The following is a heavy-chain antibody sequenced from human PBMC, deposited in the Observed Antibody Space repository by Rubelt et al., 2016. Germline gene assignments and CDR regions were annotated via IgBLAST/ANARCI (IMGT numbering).Heavy chain of an antibody. J-gene: IGHJ4*02. D-gene: IGHD3-3*01. CDR2: IYYSGST. Sequence: QLQLQESGPGLVKLSETLSLTCTVSGGSISSSSYYWGWIRQPPGKGLEWIGSIYYSGSTYYNPSLKSRVTISVDTSKNQFCLKLSSVTAADTAVYYCARGRFLEWLPPDYWGQGTLATVSS. CDR1: GGSISSSSYY. CDR3: ARGRFLEWLPPDY. V-gene: IGHV4-39*01.